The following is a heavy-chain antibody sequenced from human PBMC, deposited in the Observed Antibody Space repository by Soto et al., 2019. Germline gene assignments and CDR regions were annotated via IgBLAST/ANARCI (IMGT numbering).Heavy chain of an antibody. Sequence: QVQLQQWGAGLLKPSETLSLTCAVYGGSFSGYYWSWIRQPPGKGLEWIGEINHSGSTNYNPSLKRRVTISVDTSKNQFSLKLSSVTAADTAVYYCARRAIRRGGPIAARLDIGPYYYYYGMDVWGQGTTVTVSS. D-gene: IGHD6-6*01. CDR1: GGSFSGYY. J-gene: IGHJ6*02. V-gene: IGHV4-34*01. CDR2: INHSGST. CDR3: ARRAIRRGGPIAARLDIGPYYYYYGMDV.